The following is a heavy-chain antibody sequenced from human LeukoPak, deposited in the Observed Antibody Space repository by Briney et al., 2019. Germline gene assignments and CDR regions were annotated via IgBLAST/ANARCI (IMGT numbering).Heavy chain of an antibody. CDR1: GYTFTSYY. CDR2: INPSGGST. J-gene: IGHJ4*02. CDR3: ARESYDILTGYWGFDY. Sequence: ASVKVSCKASGYTFTSYYMHWVRQATGQGLEWMGIINPSGGSTSYAQKFQGRVTMTRDTSTSTVYMELSSLRSEDTAVYYCARESYDILTGYWGFDYWGQGTLVTVSS. V-gene: IGHV1-46*01. D-gene: IGHD3-9*01.